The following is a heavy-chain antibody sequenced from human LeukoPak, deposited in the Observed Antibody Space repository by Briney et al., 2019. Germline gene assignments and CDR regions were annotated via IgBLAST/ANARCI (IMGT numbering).Heavy chain of an antibody. CDR2: IDYSGKT. CDR3: ARVPAGSDYYYYYGMDV. CDR1: GGSISSSSYH. J-gene: IGHJ6*02. Sequence: SETLSLTCTVSGGSISSSSYHWGWLRQPPGKGLEWIGNIDYSGKTYYNPSLKSRVTISVDTSKNQFSLKLSSVTAADTAVYYCARVPAGSDYYYYYGMDVWGQGTTVTVSS. D-gene: IGHD2-15*01. V-gene: IGHV4-39*07.